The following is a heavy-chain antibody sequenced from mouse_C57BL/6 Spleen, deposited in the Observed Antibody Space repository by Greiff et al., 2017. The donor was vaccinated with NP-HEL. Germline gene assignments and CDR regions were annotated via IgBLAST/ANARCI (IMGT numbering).Heavy chain of an antibody. CDR2: IRNKANGYTT. Sequence: EVQLVESGGGLVQPGGSLSLSCAASGFTFTDYYMSWVRQPPGKALEWLGFIRNKANGYTTEYSASVKGRFTISRDNSQSILYLQMNALRAEDSATYYCARPYYYGSSYGDYAMDYWGQGTSVTVSS. V-gene: IGHV7-3*01. CDR3: ARPYYYGSSYGDYAMDY. D-gene: IGHD1-1*01. CDR1: GFTFTDYY. J-gene: IGHJ4*01.